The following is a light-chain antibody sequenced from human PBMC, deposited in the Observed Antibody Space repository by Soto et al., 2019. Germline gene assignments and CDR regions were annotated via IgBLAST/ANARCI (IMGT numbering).Light chain of an antibody. CDR1: QGITNY. V-gene: IGKV1-27*01. CDR3: QKYNGAPRA. J-gene: IGKJ1*01. Sequence: DIQMTQSPSSLSASVGDRVTISCRASQGITNYLAWYQQKPGKVPKLLVYAASTLQSGVPSRFSGSGSGTDFTLTISSLQPEDVATYYCQKYNGAPRAFGQGTKVEIK. CDR2: AAS.